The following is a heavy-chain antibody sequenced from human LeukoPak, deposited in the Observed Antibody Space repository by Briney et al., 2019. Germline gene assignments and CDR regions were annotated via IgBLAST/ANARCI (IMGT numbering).Heavy chain of an antibody. Sequence: ASVKVSCKASGYTFTGYYMHWVRQAPGQGLGWMGWINPNSGGTNYAQKFQGRVTMTRDTSITTAYMELSRLTSDDTAVYYCARTRGGYSYGYPGYFQHWGQGTPVTVSS. CDR1: GYTFTGYY. CDR2: INPNSGGT. D-gene: IGHD5-18*01. J-gene: IGHJ1*01. V-gene: IGHV1-2*02. CDR3: ARTRGGYSYGYPGYFQH.